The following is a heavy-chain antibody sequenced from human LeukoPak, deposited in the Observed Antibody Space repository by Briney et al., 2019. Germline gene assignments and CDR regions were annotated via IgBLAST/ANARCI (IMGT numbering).Heavy chain of an antibody. CDR1: GYTFTVYY. CDR2: IDPNNGDT. CDR3: ATDEGG. D-gene: IGHD3-16*01. J-gene: IGHJ1*01. Sequence: ASVTVSCKASGYTFTVYYMHWVRQAPGQGREGMGFIDPNNGDTNYAQKFQGRVTLTRDTSISTAYMELSSLRSDDTAVYHCATDEGGWGQGTLVTVSS. V-gene: IGHV1-2*02.